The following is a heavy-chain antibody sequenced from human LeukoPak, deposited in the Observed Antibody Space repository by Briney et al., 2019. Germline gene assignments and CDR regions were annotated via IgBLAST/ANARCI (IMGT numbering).Heavy chain of an antibody. D-gene: IGHD2-15*01. V-gene: IGHV4-34*01. CDR1: GGSFSGYY. J-gene: IGHJ4*02. CDR2: INHSGST. Sequence: PSETLSLTCAVYGGSFSGYYWSWIRQPPGKGLEWIGEINHSGSTNYNPSLKSRGTISVDTSKNQFSLKLSSVTAADTAVYYCAGPYPAAYFDYWGQGTLVTVSS. CDR3: AGPYPAAYFDY.